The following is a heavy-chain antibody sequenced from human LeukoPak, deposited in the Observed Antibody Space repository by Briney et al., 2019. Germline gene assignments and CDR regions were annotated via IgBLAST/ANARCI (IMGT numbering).Heavy chain of an antibody. CDR2: ISAYNGNT. CDR1: GYTFTSYG. CDR3: AGLDYYYDSGSYSQSFDY. D-gene: IGHD3-10*01. J-gene: IGHJ4*02. V-gene: IGHV1-18*01. Sequence: ASVKLSCKASGYTFTSYGNSWVRQAPAPGNERMGWISAYNGNTTYAHKLQGRVTMTRVTSISTAYTELRRLRSDDTAVYYCAGLDYYYDSGSYSQSFDYGGQGTLVTVSS.